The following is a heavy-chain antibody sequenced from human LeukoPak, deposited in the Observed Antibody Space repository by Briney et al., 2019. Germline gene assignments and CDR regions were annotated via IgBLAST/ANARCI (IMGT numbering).Heavy chain of an antibody. D-gene: IGHD4/OR15-4a*01. CDR1: GYSFTSYW. CDR3: TRSAMVMTHPDY. V-gene: IGHV5-51*01. J-gene: IGHJ4*02. Sequence: PGESLKISCKGSGYSFTSYWIAWVRQMPGKGLEWMGTIYPDDSDTRYSPSFQGQVTISADKSISTAYLQWSSLKASDTAMYYCTRSAMVMTHPDYWGQGTLVTVSS. CDR2: IYPDDSDT.